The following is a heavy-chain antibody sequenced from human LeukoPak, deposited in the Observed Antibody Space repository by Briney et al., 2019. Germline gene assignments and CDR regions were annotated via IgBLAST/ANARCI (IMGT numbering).Heavy chain of an antibody. V-gene: IGHV4-61*01. J-gene: IGHJ4*02. Sequence: SETLSLPCTVSGGSISSSSYYWSWIRQPPGAGLEWIGYSYYGGSTNYNPSLKGRSTISVATSKTQFSLKLSSVTAADTAVYYCARSYSSGWYIDYWGQGTLVTVSS. D-gene: IGHD6-19*01. CDR1: GGSISSSSYY. CDR3: ARSYSSGWYIDY. CDR2: SYYGGST.